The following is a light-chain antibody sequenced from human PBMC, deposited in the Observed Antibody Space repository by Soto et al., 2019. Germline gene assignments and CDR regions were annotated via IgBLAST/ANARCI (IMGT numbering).Light chain of an antibody. CDR2: EGS. J-gene: IGLJ1*01. CDR3: CSYAGTGTFYV. V-gene: IGLV2-23*01. CDR1: SSDVGTYNL. Sequence: TSSDVGTYNLVSWYQQHPGKAPKLMIYEGSKRPSGVSNRFSGSKSGNTASLTISGLQAEDEADYYCCSYAGTGTFYVFGTGTKVTVL.